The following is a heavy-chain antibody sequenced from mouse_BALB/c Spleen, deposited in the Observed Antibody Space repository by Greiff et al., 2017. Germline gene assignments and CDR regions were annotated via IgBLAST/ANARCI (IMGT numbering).Heavy chain of an antibody. Sequence: EVKLQESGPGLVKPSQSLSLTCTVTGYSITSDYAWNWIRQFPGNKLEWMGYISYSGSTSYNPSLKSRISITRDTSKNQFFLQLNSVTTEDTATYYCARWDSFITTATYWGQGTLVTVSA. CDR3: ARWDSFITTATY. D-gene: IGHD1-2*01. CDR1: GYSITSDYA. CDR2: ISYSGST. V-gene: IGHV3-2*02. J-gene: IGHJ3*01.